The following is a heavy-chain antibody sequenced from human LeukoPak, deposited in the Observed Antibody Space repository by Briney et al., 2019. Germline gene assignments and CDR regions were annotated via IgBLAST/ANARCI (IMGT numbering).Heavy chain of an antibody. V-gene: IGHV1-69*10. CDR1: GGTFTSYA. J-gene: IGHJ4*02. Sequence: GASVKVSCKASGGTFTSYAISWVRQAPGQGLEWRGGIIPIFGIANYAQKFQGRVTITSDKSPSTAYMELSSLRSEDTAVYYCARDVRGTFDYWGQGTLVTVSS. CDR2: IIPIFGIA. CDR3: ARDVRGTFDY. D-gene: IGHD3-10*02.